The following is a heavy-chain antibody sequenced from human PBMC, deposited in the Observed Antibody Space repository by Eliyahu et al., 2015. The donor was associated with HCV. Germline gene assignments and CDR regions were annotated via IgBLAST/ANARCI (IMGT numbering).Heavy chain of an antibody. D-gene: IGHD1-26*01. V-gene: IGHV3-33*01. CDR3: ATNGGGSYYFDY. J-gene: IGHJ4*02. Sequence: QVQLVESGGGVVQPGRSLRLSCAASGFTXSNYAMHWXRQGPGKGVEWVTDIWFDGSKKYYADSVKGRFTISRDNSKNTLYLQMNSLRAEDTAVYYCATNGGGSYYFDYWGQGTLVTVSS. CDR1: GFTXSNYA. CDR2: IWFDGSKK.